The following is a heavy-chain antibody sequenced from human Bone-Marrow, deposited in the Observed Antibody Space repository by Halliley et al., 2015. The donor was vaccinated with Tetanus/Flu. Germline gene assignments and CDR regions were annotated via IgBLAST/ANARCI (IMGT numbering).Heavy chain of an antibody. D-gene: IGHD3-16*01. Sequence: TLSLTCTVSGGSISSYYWSWIRQSPGKGLEWIGYIYSSGSTNYNPSLESRVTISVDTSKNQFSLRLTSVTAADTAVYYCAREALPFGNWFAPWGQGTLVTVSS. J-gene: IGHJ5*02. V-gene: IGHV4-59*01. CDR2: IYSSGST. CDR1: GGSISSYY. CDR3: AREALPFGNWFAP.